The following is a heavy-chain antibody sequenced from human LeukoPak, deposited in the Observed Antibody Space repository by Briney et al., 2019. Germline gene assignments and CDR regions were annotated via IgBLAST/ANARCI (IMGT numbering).Heavy chain of an antibody. CDR1: GFTFSSYA. CDR2: ISYDGSNK. V-gene: IGHV3-30*04. CDR3: ARDQLGSSWFYFDY. D-gene: IGHD6-13*01. Sequence: GRSLRLSCAASGFTFSSYAMHWVRQAPGKGLEWVAVISYDGSNKYYADSVKGRFTISRDNSKNTLYLQMNSLRAEDTAVYYCARDQLGSSWFYFDYWGQGTLVTVSS. J-gene: IGHJ4*02.